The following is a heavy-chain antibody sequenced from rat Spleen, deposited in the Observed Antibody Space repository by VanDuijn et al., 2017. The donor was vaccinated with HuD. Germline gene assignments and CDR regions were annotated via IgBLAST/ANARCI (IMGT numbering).Heavy chain of an antibody. J-gene: IGHJ1*01. D-gene: IGHD2-2*01. CDR2: ISYDGSGT. V-gene: IGHV5-29*01. Sequence: EVQLVESDGGLVQPGRSLKLSCAASGFTFTDFYIAWVRQAPTKGLEWVATISYDGSGTYYRDTVKGRFSISRDDAKSTLYLQMDSLRSEDTATYHCARAGYLRDWYFDFWGPGAMVTVSS. CDR1: GFTFTDFY. CDR3: ARAGYLRDWYFDF.